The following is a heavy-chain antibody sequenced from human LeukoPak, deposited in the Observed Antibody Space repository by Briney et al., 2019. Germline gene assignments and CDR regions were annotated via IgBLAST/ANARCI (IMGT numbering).Heavy chain of an antibody. CDR3: AKDPGAKYYFDY. CDR1: GFSFSNYG. CDR2: IRYDGGNK. V-gene: IGHV3-30*02. D-gene: IGHD3-10*01. J-gene: IGHJ4*02. Sequence: GGSLRLSCAASGFSFSNYGMHWVRLAPGKGLEWVSFIRYDGGNKWYADSVKGRFTASRDNSKNTPYLQMNSLTTEDTAVYYCAKDPGAKYYFDYWGQGTPVTVSS.